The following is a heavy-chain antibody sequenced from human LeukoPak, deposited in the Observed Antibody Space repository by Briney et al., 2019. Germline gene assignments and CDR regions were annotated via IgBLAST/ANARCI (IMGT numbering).Heavy chain of an antibody. Sequence: PGGSLRLSCAASGFTFSSYSMNWVRQAPGKGLEWVSSISSSSSYIYYADSVKGRFTISRDNAKNSLYLQMNSLRAEHTAAYYCARSLPWSSTGFDPWGQGTLVTVSS. J-gene: IGHJ5*02. CDR1: GFTFSSYS. CDR3: ARSLPWSSTGFDP. V-gene: IGHV3-21*01. D-gene: IGHD2-8*02. CDR2: ISSSSSYI.